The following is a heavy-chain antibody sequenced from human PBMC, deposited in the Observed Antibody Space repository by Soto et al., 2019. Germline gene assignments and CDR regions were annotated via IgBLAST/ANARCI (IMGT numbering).Heavy chain of an antibody. CDR2: ISAYNGNT. Sequence: QVQLVQSGAGVKKPGASVKVSCKASGYTFNMYGITWVRQAPGQGLEWMGWISAYNGNTNYAQKFQGRVTMTTDTSTSTAYMELRSLRSDDTAVYYCARQDVVVPRAIPEFDPWGQGTLVTVSS. J-gene: IGHJ5*02. CDR1: GYTFNMYG. V-gene: IGHV1-18*04. D-gene: IGHD2-2*02. CDR3: ARQDVVVPRAIPEFDP.